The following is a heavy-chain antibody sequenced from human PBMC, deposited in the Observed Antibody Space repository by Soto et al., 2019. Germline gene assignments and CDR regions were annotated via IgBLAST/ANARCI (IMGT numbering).Heavy chain of an antibody. V-gene: IGHV3-23*01. J-gene: IGHJ4*02. CDR2: ISGSDGKT. CDR3: ARWSYLDY. D-gene: IGHD3-3*01. Sequence: WGSLRLSCAASGFSFGSYALSWVRQAPGKGLEWVSTISGSDGKTFYADSVKGRFSISRDTSQSTLYLQMNSLRADDTAMYYCARWSYLDYWGQGTRVTVSS. CDR1: GFSFGSYA.